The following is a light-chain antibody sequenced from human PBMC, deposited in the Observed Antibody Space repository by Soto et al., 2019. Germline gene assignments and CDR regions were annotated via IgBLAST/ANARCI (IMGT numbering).Light chain of an antibody. J-gene: IGKJ4*01. CDR3: QQYDNLPYT. Sequence: DIHLTQSPSSLSASVGDTVTIICQASQEIKFYLNWYQQKPGKAPKLLIHGTSNLETGVPSRFSGSRSGTDFTLTISSLQPEDLETYHCQQYDNLPYTFGGGTKVDIK. CDR2: GTS. CDR1: QEIKFY. V-gene: IGKV1-33*01.